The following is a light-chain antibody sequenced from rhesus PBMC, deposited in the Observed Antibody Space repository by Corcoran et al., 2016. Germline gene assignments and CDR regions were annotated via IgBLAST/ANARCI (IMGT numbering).Light chain of an antibody. CDR1: QSVGSY. J-gene: IGKJ1*01. CDR2: GAS. Sequence: IVLTQSPATLSLSPGERATLSCRASQSVGSYLAWYQQQPGQAPRLLIYGASIRATGIPDRFSGSGSGSDFTLTLSSLGPEDVGVYYCQQSSKSWTFGQGTKVEIK. CDR3: QQSSKSWT. V-gene: IGKV3-24*04.